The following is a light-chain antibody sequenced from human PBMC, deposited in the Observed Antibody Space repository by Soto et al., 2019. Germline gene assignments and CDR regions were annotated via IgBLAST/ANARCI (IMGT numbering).Light chain of an antibody. Sequence: DIQMTQSPSSLSASVGDRVTITCRASQSISSYLNWYQQKPGKAPKLLIYAASSLQSGVPSRFSGSGSGTDFILTISSLQHEDFATYYCQQSYGSLTWTFGQGTRVEIK. J-gene: IGKJ1*01. CDR1: QSISSY. V-gene: IGKV1-39*01. CDR2: AAS. CDR3: QQSYGSLTWT.